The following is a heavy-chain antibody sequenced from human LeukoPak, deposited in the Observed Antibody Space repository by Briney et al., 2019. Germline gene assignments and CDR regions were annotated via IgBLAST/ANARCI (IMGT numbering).Heavy chain of an antibody. Sequence: DSVKVSCKTSGYTFTDYNIHWVRQAPGQGLEWMGWINPDYGGTNYVQKFQAWVNMTRDTSISTAYMELRSLRSDDTAVYYCARGRTIAVAGTPTLTRFDYWGQGTLVTVSS. D-gene: IGHD6-19*01. V-gene: IGHV1-2*04. CDR1: GYTFTDYN. CDR3: ARGRTIAVAGTPTLTRFDY. CDR2: INPDYGGT. J-gene: IGHJ4*02.